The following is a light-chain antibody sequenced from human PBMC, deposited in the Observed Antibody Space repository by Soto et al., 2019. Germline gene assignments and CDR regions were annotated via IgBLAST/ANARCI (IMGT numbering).Light chain of an antibody. CDR2: PAS. Sequence: DIQMTQSPSSLSASVGDRVTITCRASQGIRNDVGWYQQKPGKAPKHQIYPASGLQSGVPSRFSGSGSGTEFTLTISRHHCAAVASYYCLQHNSYPGTFGQGTKV. CDR1: QGIRND. V-gene: IGKV1-17*01. CDR3: LQHNSYPGT. J-gene: IGKJ1*01.